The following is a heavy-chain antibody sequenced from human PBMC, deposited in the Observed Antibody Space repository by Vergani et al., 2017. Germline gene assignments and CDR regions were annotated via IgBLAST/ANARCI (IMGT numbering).Heavy chain of an antibody. J-gene: IGHJ4*02. V-gene: IGHV3-11*01. CDR3: ASGISGDIVLMVYAILFALPVCAWIQLWLLGY. Sequence: QVQLVESGGGLVKPGGSLRLSCAASGFTFSDYYMSWIRQAPGKGLEWVSYISSSGSTIYYADSVKGRFTISRDNAKNSLYLQMNSLIAEDTAVYYCASGISGDIVLMVYAILFALPVCAWIQLWLLGYWGQGTLVTVSS. CDR2: ISSSGSTI. D-gene: IGHD2-8*01. CDR1: GFTFSDYY.